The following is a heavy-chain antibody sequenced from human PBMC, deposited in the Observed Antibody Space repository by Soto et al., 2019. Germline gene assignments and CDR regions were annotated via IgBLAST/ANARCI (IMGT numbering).Heavy chain of an antibody. D-gene: IGHD6-6*01. CDR1: VFTFSNYA. CDR3: ARDRDSSNFFDC. V-gene: IGHV3-21*01. Sequence: PGGSLRLSCAASVFTFSNYAINWVRQAPGKGLEWVSSISSSSSYIFYADSVKGRFTISRDNAKNSLYLQMNSLRAEDTAVYYCARDRDSSNFFDCWGRGTLVTVSS. CDR2: ISSSSSYI. J-gene: IGHJ4*02.